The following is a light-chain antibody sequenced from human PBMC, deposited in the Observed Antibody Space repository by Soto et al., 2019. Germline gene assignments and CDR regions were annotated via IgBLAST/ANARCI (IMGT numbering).Light chain of an antibody. J-gene: IGKJ1*01. CDR2: DAS. Sequence: DIQTTQSPSTLSASVGDRVTIICRASQSISTWLAWYQLKPGKAPKLLIYDASTLEGGVPSRFSGIGSGTEFTLTISGLQPDDFATYYCQHSWTFGQGTK. CDR3: QHSWT. CDR1: QSISTW. V-gene: IGKV1-5*02.